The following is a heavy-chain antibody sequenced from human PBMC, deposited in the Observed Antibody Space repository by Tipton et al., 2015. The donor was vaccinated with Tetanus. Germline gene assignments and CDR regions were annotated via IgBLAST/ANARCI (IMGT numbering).Heavy chain of an antibody. CDR2: INYGGTT. CDR1: GGSINNSGYF. CDR3: GRHGGSYIAYWCFDL. Sequence: PGLVKPSETLSLTCSVSGGSINNSGYFWGWIRQPPGKGLEWIGSINYGGTTYYKPSLKSRLTISVDTSKSHFSLRLTSVTAADTAMYYCGRHGGSYIAYWCFDLWGRGTLVTVSS. J-gene: IGHJ2*01. D-gene: IGHD1-26*01. V-gene: IGHV4-39*01.